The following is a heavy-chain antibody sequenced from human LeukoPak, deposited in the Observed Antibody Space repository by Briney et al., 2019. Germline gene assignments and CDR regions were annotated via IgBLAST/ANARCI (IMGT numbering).Heavy chain of an antibody. CDR3: ARKGGIAARPFFDY. CDR1: GGSISSSNW. V-gene: IGHV4-4*02. CDR2: IYHSGST. J-gene: IGHJ4*02. Sequence: PSETLSLTCAVSGGSISSSNWWSWVRQPPGKGLEWIGEIYHSGSTNYNPSLKSRVTISVDKSKNQFSLKLSSVTATDTAVYYCARKGGIAARPFFDYWGQGTLVTVSS. D-gene: IGHD6-6*01.